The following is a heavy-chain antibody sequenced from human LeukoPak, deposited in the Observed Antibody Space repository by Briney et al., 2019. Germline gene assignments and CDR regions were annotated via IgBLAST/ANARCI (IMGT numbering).Heavy chain of an antibody. V-gene: IGHV1-18*01. J-gene: IGHJ5*02. CDR2: ISAYNGNT. CDR3: AREEPLSIFGVVTQPNWFDP. Sequence: GASVKVSCKASGYTFTSYGISWVRQAPGQGLEWMGWISAYNGNTNYAQKLQGRVTMTIDTSTSTAYMELRSLRSDNTAVYYCAREEPLSIFGVVTQPNWFDPRGQGTLVTVSS. CDR1: GYTFTSYG. D-gene: IGHD3-3*01.